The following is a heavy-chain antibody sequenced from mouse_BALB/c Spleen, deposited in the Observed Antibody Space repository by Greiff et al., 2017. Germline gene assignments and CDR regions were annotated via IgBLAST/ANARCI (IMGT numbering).Heavy chain of an antibody. CDR2: INPNNGGT. CDR3: ARVRGYYGNYWYFDV. CDR1: GYTFTEYT. Sequence: EVQRVESGPELVKPGASVKISCKTSGYTFTEYTMHWVKQSHGKSLEWIGGINPNNGGTSYNQKFKGKATLTVDKSSSTAYMELRSLTSEDSAVYYCARVRGYYGNYWYFDVWGAGTTVTVSS. D-gene: IGHD2-1*01. J-gene: IGHJ1*01. V-gene: IGHV1-18*01.